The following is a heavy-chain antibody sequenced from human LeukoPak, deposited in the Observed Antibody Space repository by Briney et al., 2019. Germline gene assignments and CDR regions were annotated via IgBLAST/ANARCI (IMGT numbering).Heavy chain of an antibody. V-gene: IGHV1-8*03. J-gene: IGHJ4*02. CDR2: MNPNSGNT. Sequence: GASVKVSCKASGYTFTSYDINWVRQATGQGLEWMGWMNPNSGNTGYAQKFQGRVTITRNTSISTAYMELSSLRSEDTAVYYCARGGYYDFWSGYYRNEGFDYWGQGTLVTVSS. D-gene: IGHD3-3*01. CDR3: ARGGYYDFWSGYYRNEGFDY. CDR1: GYTFTSYD.